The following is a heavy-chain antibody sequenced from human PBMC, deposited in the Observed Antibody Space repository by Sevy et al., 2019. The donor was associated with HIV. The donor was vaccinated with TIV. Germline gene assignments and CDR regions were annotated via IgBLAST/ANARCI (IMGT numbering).Heavy chain of an antibody. J-gene: IGHJ6*03. Sequence: GGSLRLSCAASGFTFSSYWMHWVRQAPGKGLVWVSRINSDGSSTSYADSVKGRFTISRDNAKNTLYLQMNSLRAEDTAVYYCAGVGIAAAGDYYYYMDVWGKGTTVTVSS. D-gene: IGHD6-13*01. CDR2: INSDGSST. V-gene: IGHV3-74*01. CDR1: GFTFSSYW. CDR3: AGVGIAAAGDYYYYMDV.